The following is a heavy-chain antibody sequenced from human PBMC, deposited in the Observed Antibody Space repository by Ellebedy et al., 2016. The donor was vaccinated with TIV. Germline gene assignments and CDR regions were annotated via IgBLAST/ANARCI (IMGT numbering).Heavy chain of an antibody. CDR3: ARHGPQWFDAFDL. J-gene: IGHJ3*01. D-gene: IGHD3-22*01. CDR1: GVSITSHF. V-gene: IGHV4-4*07. CDR2: LHPSGTP. Sequence: SETLSLTCAVSGVSITSHFWTWIRQPAGGGLEWIGRLHPSGTPNYNPSLKSRVIMSRDTSKDQFFLKLSSVTAADTAVYYCARHGPQWFDAFDLWGQGTLVTVSS.